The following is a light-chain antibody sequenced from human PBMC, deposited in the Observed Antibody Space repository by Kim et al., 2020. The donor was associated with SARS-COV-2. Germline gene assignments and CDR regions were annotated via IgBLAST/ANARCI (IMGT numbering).Light chain of an antibody. CDR1: SSNIGNNY. J-gene: IGLJ3*02. V-gene: IGLV1-51*01. CDR2: DNN. CDR3: GTWDSSLSAGV. Sequence: QSVLTQPPSVSAAPGQKVTISCSGSSSNIGNNYVSWYQQLPGTAPKFLIYDNNKRPSGIPDRFSGSKSGTSATLGITGLQTGDEADYYCGTWDSSLSAGVFGVGTQLTVL.